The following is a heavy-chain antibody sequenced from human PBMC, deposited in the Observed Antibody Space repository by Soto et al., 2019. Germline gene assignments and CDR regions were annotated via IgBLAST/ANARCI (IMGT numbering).Heavy chain of an antibody. J-gene: IGHJ6*02. D-gene: IGHD5-12*01. Sequence: QVQLVQSGAEVKKPGASVKVSCKASGYTFTSYGISWVRQAPGQGLEWMGWISAYNGNTNYAQKLQGRVTMTTDTSTSTADMELRSLRSDDTAVDYCARDLLRLGYYYDGMDVWGQGTTVTVSS. CDR3: ARDLLRLGYYYDGMDV. CDR1: GYTFTSYG. V-gene: IGHV1-18*01. CDR2: ISAYNGNT.